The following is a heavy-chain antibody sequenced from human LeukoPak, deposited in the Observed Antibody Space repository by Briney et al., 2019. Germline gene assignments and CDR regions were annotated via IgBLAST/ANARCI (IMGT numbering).Heavy chain of an antibody. D-gene: IGHD2-2*01. J-gene: IGHJ5*02. CDR3: ARDSYSSNSCRNWFDP. CDR1: GGPISSYY. Sequence: SETLTLTCSVSGGPISSYYWTWIRQPPGKGLDWIGYIYYSGSTNYIHALKSRVTISVDTSKNQYSLKLNSVTAADTAVYYCARDSYSSNSCRNWFDPWGQGTLVIVSS. CDR2: IYYSGST. V-gene: IGHV4-59*01.